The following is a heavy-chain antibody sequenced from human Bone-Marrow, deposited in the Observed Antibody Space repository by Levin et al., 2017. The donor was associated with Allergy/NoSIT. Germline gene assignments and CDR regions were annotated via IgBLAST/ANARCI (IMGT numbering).Heavy chain of an antibody. CDR1: GFTFSSYG. Sequence: PGGSLRLSCAASGFTFSSYGMHWVRQAPGKGLEWVAVISYDGSNKYYADSVKGRFTISRDNSKNTLYLQMNSLRAEDTAVYYCAKDNDAIPAYWGQGTLVTVSS. CDR3: AKDNDAIPAY. J-gene: IGHJ4*02. D-gene: IGHD2-8*01. CDR2: ISYDGSNK. V-gene: IGHV3-30*18.